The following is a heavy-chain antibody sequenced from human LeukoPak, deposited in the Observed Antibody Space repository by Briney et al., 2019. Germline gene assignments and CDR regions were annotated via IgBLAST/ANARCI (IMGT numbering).Heavy chain of an antibody. V-gene: IGHV1-2*02. Sequence: ASVTVSSASSGYTFTVYYMHWVRHAPAQGRVGRGWINPNSGGTNYAQKFQGSVNITRDTSISTAYMEVSRLRTDDTAVYYCATLQDWLLGGATTYFDYWGQGTLVTVSS. CDR2: INPNSGGT. CDR1: GYTFTVYY. J-gene: IGHJ4*02. D-gene: IGHD1-26*01. CDR3: ATLQDWLLGGATTYFDY.